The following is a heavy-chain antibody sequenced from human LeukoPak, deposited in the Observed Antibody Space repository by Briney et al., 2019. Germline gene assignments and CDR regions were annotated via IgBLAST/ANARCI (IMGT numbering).Heavy chain of an antibody. Sequence: GGSLRLSCAASGFTVTSNYMNWVRQAPGKGLEWVSVIYTGGSTYYADSVKGRFIISRDNSKNTLYLQMNSLRAEGTAVYYCARGGYDDGGNYFDFWGQGTLVTVSS. V-gene: IGHV3-66*01. D-gene: IGHD5-12*01. J-gene: IGHJ4*02. CDR3: ARGGYDDGGNYFDF. CDR2: IYTGGST. CDR1: GFTVTSNY.